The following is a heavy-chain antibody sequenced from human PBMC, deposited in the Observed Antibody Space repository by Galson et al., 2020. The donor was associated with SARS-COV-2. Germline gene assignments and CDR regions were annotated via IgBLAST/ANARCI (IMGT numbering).Heavy chain of an antibody. V-gene: IGHV4-61*02. J-gene: IGHJ3*02. CDR1: GGSISSGSYY. CDR3: ARGSRGILRHIVLVTNPGSFDI. Sequence: SETLSLTCTVSGGSISSGSYYWSWIRQPAGKGLEWIGRIYTSGSTNYNPSLKRRVTISVDTSKNQFSLKLSSVTAADTAVYYWARGSRGILRHIVLVTNPGSFDIWGQGTMVTVSS. D-gene: IGHD2-21*02. CDR2: IYTSGST.